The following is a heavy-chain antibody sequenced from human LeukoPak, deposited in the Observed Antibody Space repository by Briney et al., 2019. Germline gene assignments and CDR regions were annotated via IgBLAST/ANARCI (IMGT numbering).Heavy chain of an antibody. J-gene: IGHJ6*03. CDR2: IKSKTDGGTT. Sequence: PGGSLRLSCAASGFTFSNAWMSWVRQAPGKGLEWVGRIKSKTDGGTTDYAAPVKGRFTISRDDSKNTLYLQMNSLKTEDTAVYYCTTDRDRYYHYYMDVWGKGTTVTISS. V-gene: IGHV3-15*01. CDR1: GFTFSNAW. D-gene: IGHD5-24*01. CDR3: TTDRDRYYHYYMDV.